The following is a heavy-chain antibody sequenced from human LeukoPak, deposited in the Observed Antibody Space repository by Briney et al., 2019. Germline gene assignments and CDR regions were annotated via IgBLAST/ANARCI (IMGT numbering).Heavy chain of an antibody. CDR1: GFTFSSYS. Sequence: GGSLRLSCAASGFTFSSYSMNWVRQAPGKGLEWVSSISSSSSYIYYADSVKGRFTISRDNAKNSLYLQMNSLRAEDTAVYYCARAGGAYYYDSSGYYSAFGYWGQGTLVTVSS. V-gene: IGHV3-21*01. J-gene: IGHJ4*02. CDR2: ISSSSSYI. CDR3: ARAGGAYYYDSSGYYSAFGY. D-gene: IGHD3-22*01.